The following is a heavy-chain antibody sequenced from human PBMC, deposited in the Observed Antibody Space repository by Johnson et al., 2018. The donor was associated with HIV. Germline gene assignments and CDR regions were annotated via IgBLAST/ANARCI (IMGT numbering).Heavy chain of an antibody. Sequence: QVQLVESGGGVVQPGRSLRLSCAASGFSFGTYAMHWVRQAPGKGLEWVAVISYDGSNKYYADSVKGRFTISRDNSKNTLYLQMNSRRAEDTAVYYCTKGRIFGVVMEAFDIWGQGTMVTVSS. J-gene: IGHJ3*02. CDR1: GFSFGTYA. D-gene: IGHD3-3*01. CDR3: TKGRIFGVVMEAFDI. CDR2: ISYDGSNK. V-gene: IGHV3-30*18.